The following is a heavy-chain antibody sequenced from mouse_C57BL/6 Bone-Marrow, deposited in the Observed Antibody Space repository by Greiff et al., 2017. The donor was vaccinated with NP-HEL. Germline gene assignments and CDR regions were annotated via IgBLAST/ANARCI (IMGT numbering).Heavy chain of an antibody. D-gene: IGHD1-1*01. CDR2: IHPNSGST. Sequence: QVQLQQPGAELVKPGASVKLSCKASGYTFTSYWMPWVKQRPGQGLEWIGMIHPNSGSTNYNEKFKSKATLTVDKASSTAYMQLSSLTSEDSAVYYCARREIYYYGSSHWYFDVWGTGTTVTVSS. V-gene: IGHV1-64*01. CDR1: GYTFTSYW. J-gene: IGHJ1*03. CDR3: ARREIYYYGSSHWYFDV.